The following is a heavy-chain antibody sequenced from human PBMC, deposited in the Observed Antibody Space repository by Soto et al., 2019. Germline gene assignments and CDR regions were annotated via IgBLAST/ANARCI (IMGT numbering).Heavy chain of an antibody. CDR3: AAPSEVAAAGKDYYYGMDV. J-gene: IGHJ6*02. CDR2: IVVGSGNT. V-gene: IGHV1-58*01. CDR1: GFTFTSSA. D-gene: IGHD6-13*01. Sequence: SVKVSCKASGFTFTSSAVQWVRQARGQRLEWIGWIVVGSGNTNYAQKFQERVTITRDMSTSTAYMELSSLRSEDTAVYYCAAPSEVAAAGKDYYYGMDVWGQGTTVTVSS.